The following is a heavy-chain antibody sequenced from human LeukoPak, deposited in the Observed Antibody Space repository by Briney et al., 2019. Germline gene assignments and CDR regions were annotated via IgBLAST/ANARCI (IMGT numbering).Heavy chain of an antibody. CDR2: IYYSGST. Sequence: LETLSLTCTVSGGSISSSSYYWGWIRQPPGRGLEWIGSIYYSGSTYYNPSLKSRVTISVDTSKNQFSLKLSSVTAADTAVYYCASDCSSTSCYALGGYWGQGTLVTVSS. CDR3: ASDCSSTSCYALGGY. D-gene: IGHD2-2*01. J-gene: IGHJ4*02. CDR1: GGSISSSSYY. V-gene: IGHV4-39*01.